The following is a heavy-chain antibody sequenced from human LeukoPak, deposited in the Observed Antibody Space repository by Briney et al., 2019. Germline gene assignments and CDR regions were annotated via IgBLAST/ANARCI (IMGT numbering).Heavy chain of an antibody. D-gene: IGHD2-8*02. CDR1: GGSFSDYQ. J-gene: IGHJ5*02. CDR3: ARGSGLGVSNWFDP. CDR2: ISSSSSYI. Sequence: ETLSLTCAVSGGSFSDYQWNWVRQAPGKGLEWVSSISSSSSYIYYADSVKGRFTISRDNAKNSLYLQMNSLRAEDTAVYYCARGSGLGVSNWFDPWGQGTLVTVSS. V-gene: IGHV3-21*04.